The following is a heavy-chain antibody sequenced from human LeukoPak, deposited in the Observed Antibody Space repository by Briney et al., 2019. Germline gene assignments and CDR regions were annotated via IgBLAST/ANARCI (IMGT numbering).Heavy chain of an antibody. CDR2: INPGGSA. D-gene: IGHD5-12*01. V-gene: IGHV4-34*01. CDR1: GGSFSGYH. CDR3: ARGPIVADTGYFDA. J-gene: IGHJ4*02. Sequence: SETLSLTCAVHGGSFSGYHWSWIRQPPGKGLEWIGEINPGGSANHNPSLKGRVTISLDTSKNQFSLNLNSVTAADTAVYFCARGPIVADTGYFDAWGQGALVTVSS.